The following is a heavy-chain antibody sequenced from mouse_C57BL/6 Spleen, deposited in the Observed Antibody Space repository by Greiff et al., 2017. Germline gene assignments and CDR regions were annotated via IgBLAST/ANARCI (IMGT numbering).Heavy chain of an antibody. CDR2: ISDGGSYT. J-gene: IGHJ2*01. CDR1: GFTFSSYA. D-gene: IGHD4-1*02. Sequence: EVQLMESGGGLVKPGGSLKLSCAASGFTFSSYAMSWVRQTPEKRLEWVATISDGGSYTYYPDNVKGRFTISRDNAKNNLYLQMSHLKSEDTAMYYCARDLQLGRYFDYWGQGTTLTVSS. CDR3: ARDLQLGRYFDY. V-gene: IGHV5-4*01.